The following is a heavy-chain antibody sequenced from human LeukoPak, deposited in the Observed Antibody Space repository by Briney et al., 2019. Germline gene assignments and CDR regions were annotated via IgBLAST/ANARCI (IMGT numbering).Heavy chain of an antibody. V-gene: IGHV4-4*07. Sequence: SETLSLTCTVSGGSISSYYWSWIRQPAGKGLEWIGRIYTSGSTNYNPSLKSRVAMSVDTSKNQFSLKLSSVTAADTAVYYCARDRTTPRYYYYYGMDVWGQGTTVTVSS. CDR3: ARDRTTPRYYYYYGMDV. CDR2: IYTSGST. CDR1: GGSISSYY. D-gene: IGHD4-11*01. J-gene: IGHJ6*02.